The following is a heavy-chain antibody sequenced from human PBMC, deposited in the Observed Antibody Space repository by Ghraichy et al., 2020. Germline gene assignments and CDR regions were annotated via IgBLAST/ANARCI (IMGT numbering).Heavy chain of an antibody. CDR2: ISWNSGSI. J-gene: IGHJ4*02. CDR1: GFTFDDYA. D-gene: IGHD6-13*01. Sequence: GGSLRLSCAAFGFTFDDYAMHWVRQAPGKGLEWVSGISWNSGSIGYADSVKGRFTISRDNAKNSLYLQMNSLRAEDTALYYCAKDIGYSSSFHKDYWGQGTLVTVSS. V-gene: IGHV3-9*01. CDR3: AKDIGYSSSFHKDY.